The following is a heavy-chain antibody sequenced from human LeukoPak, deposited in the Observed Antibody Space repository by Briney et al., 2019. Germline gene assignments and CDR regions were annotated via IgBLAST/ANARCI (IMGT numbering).Heavy chain of an antibody. CDR3: AREEWELLRGYYYYYMDV. CDR1: GFIVSSNY. Sequence: GGSLRLSCAASGFIVSSNYMSWVRQAPGKGLEWVSVISGGGITYYTDSVKGRFTISRDNSKNTLYLQMNSLRAEDTAVYYCAREEWELLRGYYYYYMDVWGKGTTVTVSS. V-gene: IGHV3-53*01. D-gene: IGHD1-26*01. CDR2: ISGGGIT. J-gene: IGHJ6*03.